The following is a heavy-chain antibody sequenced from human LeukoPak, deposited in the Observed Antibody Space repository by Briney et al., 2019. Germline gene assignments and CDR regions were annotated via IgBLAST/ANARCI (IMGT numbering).Heavy chain of an antibody. Sequence: GGSLRLSCAASGFTFSSYWMQWVRQAPGKGLVWVSRINGDGSSTSYADSVKGRFTIYRDNAKNTLYLQMNSLRAGDTAVYCCATPPTIHGYWGQGTLVTVSS. D-gene: IGHD2-2*02. CDR1: GFTFSSYW. CDR3: ATPPTIHGY. V-gene: IGHV3-74*01. CDR2: INGDGSST. J-gene: IGHJ4*02.